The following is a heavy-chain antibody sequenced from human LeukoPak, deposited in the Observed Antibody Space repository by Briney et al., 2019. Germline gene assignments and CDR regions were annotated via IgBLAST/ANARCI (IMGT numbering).Heavy chain of an antibody. CDR2: IYHSGST. V-gene: IGHV4-4*02. CDR3: ARGFGEFPMYYFDY. J-gene: IGHJ4*02. D-gene: IGHD3-10*01. Sequence: SETLSLTCAVSGGSISSSNWWSWVRQPPGKGLEWIGEIYHSGSTNYNPSLKSRVTISVDKSKNQFSLKLSSVTAADTAVYYCARGFGEFPMYYFDYWGQGTLVTVSS. CDR1: GGSISSSNW.